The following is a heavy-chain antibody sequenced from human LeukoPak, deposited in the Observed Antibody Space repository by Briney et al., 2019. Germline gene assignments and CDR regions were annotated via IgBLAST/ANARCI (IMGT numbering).Heavy chain of an antibody. CDR1: GCSISSYY. J-gene: IGHJ4*02. CDR2: IYYSGST. V-gene: IGHV4-59*08. CDR3: ASSYSGSYYYFDY. Sequence: SETLSLTCTASGCSISSYYMNWIRQPPGKGLEWIGYIYYSGSTNYNPSLKSRVTISVDTSKNQFSLKLSSVTAADTAVYYCASSYSGSYYYFDYWGQGTLVTVSS. D-gene: IGHD1-26*01.